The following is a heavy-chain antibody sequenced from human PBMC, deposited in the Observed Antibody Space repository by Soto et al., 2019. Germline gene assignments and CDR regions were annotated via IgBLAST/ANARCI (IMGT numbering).Heavy chain of an antibody. CDR2: IYYSGST. D-gene: IGHD5-12*01. Sequence: SETLSLTCTVSGGSISSGGYYWSWIRQHPGKGLEWIGYIYYSGSTYYNPSLKSRVTISVDTSKNQFSLKLSSVTAADTAVYYCARARVEMATIPLYYFDYWGQGTLVTVSS. CDR3: ARARVEMATIPLYYFDY. CDR1: GGSISSGGYY. J-gene: IGHJ4*02. V-gene: IGHV4-31*03.